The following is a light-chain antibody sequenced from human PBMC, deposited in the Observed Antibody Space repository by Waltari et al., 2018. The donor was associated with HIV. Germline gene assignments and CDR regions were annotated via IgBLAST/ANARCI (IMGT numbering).Light chain of an antibody. V-gene: IGLV2-11*01. Sequence: QSALTQPRSVSGSIGQSVTISCTGTNSDVGRYNYVSWFQQHPGKAHKLMIYDVSKRPSGVPDRVSGSKSGNTASLTISGLQAEDEADYYCCSYAGSIPFVFGSGTKLTVL. J-gene: IGLJ1*01. CDR2: DVS. CDR1: NSDVGRYNY. CDR3: CSYAGSIPFV.